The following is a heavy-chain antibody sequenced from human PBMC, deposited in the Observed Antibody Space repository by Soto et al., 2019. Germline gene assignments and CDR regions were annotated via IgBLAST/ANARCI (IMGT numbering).Heavy chain of an antibody. D-gene: IGHD5-18*01. J-gene: IGHJ6*02. CDR2: IKSKTDGGTT. CDR1: GFTFSNAW. V-gene: IGHV3-15*07. Sequence: GGSLRLSCAASGFTFSNAWMNWVRQAPGKGLEWVGRIKSKTDGGTTDYAAPVKGRFTISRDDSKNTLYLQMNSLKTEDTAVYYCTTPTAVKDTAMVKPYYYYYGMDVWGQGTTVTVSS. CDR3: TTPTAVKDTAMVKPYYYYYGMDV.